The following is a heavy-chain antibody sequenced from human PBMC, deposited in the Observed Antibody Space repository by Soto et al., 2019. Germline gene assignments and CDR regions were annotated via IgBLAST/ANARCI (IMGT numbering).Heavy chain of an antibody. Sequence: GGSLRLSCAASGYTFSHYWMHWVRQAPGKGLVWVSRVNPDGTITTYADSVKGRFTISRDNAKNTLYLQMNSLGVEDTALYYGSYYTFGDKDFWGQGTPVTVSS. CDR2: VNPDGTIT. CDR3: SYYTFGDKDF. CDR1: GYTFSHYW. V-gene: IGHV3-74*01. J-gene: IGHJ4*02. D-gene: IGHD2-2*02.